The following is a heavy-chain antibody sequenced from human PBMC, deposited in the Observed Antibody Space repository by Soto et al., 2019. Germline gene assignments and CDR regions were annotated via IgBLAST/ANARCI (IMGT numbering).Heavy chain of an antibody. Sequence: SETLSLTCTVSGGSISSYYWSWIRQPPGKGLEWIGYIYYSGSTNYNPSLKSRVTISVDTSKNQFSLKLSSVTAADTAVYYCATYANYNHYWGQGTLVTVSS. D-gene: IGHD4-4*01. CDR2: IYYSGST. CDR1: GGSISSYY. CDR3: ATYANYNHY. J-gene: IGHJ4*02. V-gene: IGHV4-59*08.